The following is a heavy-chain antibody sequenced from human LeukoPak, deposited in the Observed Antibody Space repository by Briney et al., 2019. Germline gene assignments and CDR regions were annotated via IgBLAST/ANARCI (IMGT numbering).Heavy chain of an antibody. Sequence: GESLKISCKGFGHTFINYWIGWVRQMPGKGLEWMGIIYPSDSDPRYSPSFRGQVTISADKSISTAYLQWSSLKASDTAMYYCASHDYGDYGTFKYWGQGTLVTVSS. V-gene: IGHV5-51*01. CDR3: ASHDYGDYGTFKY. J-gene: IGHJ4*02. D-gene: IGHD4-17*01. CDR1: GHTFINYW. CDR2: IYPSDSDP.